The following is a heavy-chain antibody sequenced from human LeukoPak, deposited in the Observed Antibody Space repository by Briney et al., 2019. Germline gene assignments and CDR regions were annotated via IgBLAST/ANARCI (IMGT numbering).Heavy chain of an antibody. CDR2: IYYSGST. CDR1: GGSISSGGYY. Sequence: SQTLSLTCTVSGGSISSGGYYWSWIRQHPGKGLEWIGYIYYSGSTYYNPSLKSRVTISVDTSKNQFSLKLSSVTAADTAVYYCASGLGGYYGSSGIRLDYWGQGTLVTVSS. V-gene: IGHV4-31*03. D-gene: IGHD3-22*01. CDR3: ASGLGGYYGSSGIRLDY. J-gene: IGHJ4*02.